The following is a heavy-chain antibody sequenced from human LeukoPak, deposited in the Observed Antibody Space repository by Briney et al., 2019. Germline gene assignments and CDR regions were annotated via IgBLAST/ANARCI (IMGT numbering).Heavy chain of an antibody. Sequence: SQTLSLTCTVSGGSISSGSYYWSWIRQPAGKGLEWIGRIYTSGSTNYNPSLRSRVTISLDTSKNQFSLKMSSVTAADTAVYYCAGNYYGSGSYYSEDRYWGQGTLVTVSS. CDR1: GGSISSGSYY. D-gene: IGHD3-10*01. V-gene: IGHV4-61*02. J-gene: IGHJ4*02. CDR3: AGNYYGSGSYYSEDRY. CDR2: IYTSGST.